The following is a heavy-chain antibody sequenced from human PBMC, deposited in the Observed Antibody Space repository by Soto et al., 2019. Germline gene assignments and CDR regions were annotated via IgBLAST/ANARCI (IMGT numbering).Heavy chain of an antibody. CDR3: ARGAFCGGAPGCRDMDV. J-gene: IGHJ6*02. V-gene: IGHV1-18*01. D-gene: IGHD2-21*01. Sequence: ASVKVSCKSSGYTFISHSITWVRQAPGQGLEWMGRISAYNGNTNYAQKLQGRCTMTTDTSTSTAYMELRSLRSDETAVYYCARGAFCGGAPGCRDMDVWGQGTTVNV. CDR1: GYTFISHS. CDR2: ISAYNGNT.